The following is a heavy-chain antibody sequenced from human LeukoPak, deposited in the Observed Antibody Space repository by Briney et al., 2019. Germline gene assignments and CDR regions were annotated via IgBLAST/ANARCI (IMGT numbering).Heavy chain of an antibody. Sequence: ASVKVSCKASGYTFTGYYMHWVRQAPGQGLEWMGRINPNSGGTNYAQKFQGRVTMTRDTSISTAYMELSRLRSDDTAAYYCARDSTVTTKWVSMDVWGKGTTVTVSS. J-gene: IGHJ6*03. CDR3: ARDSTVTTKWVSMDV. V-gene: IGHV1-2*06. D-gene: IGHD4-17*01. CDR1: GYTFTGYY. CDR2: INPNSGGT.